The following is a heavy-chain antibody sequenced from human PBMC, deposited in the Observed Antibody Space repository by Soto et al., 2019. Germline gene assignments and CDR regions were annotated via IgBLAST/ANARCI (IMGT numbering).Heavy chain of an antibody. D-gene: IGHD2-15*01. CDR3: AREFTTRVY. CDR1: GFTFSNYD. V-gene: IGHV3-48*03. J-gene: IGHJ4*02. CDR2: ISSSGSII. Sequence: PGGSLRLSCAASGFTFSNYDMNWVRQAPGKGLEWVSYISSSGSIINYADSVKGRFTISRDNAKNSLYLQMSSLRAEDTAVYFCAREFTTRVYWGQGSLV.